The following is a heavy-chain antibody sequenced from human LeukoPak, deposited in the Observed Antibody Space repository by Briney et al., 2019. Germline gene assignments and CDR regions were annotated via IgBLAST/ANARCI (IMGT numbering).Heavy chain of an antibody. J-gene: IGHJ4*02. CDR3: ARLMWGEDY. V-gene: IGHV1-18*01. CDR1: DYTLIDYD. CDR2: ISGYNGNT. Sequence: ASVKVSCKASDYTLIDYDISWVRQAPGQGLEWMGWISGYNGNTNYAQKLQGRVTMTTDTSSTTAYMELSSLRSEDTAVYYCARLMWGEDYWGQGVLVTVSS. D-gene: IGHD1-26*01.